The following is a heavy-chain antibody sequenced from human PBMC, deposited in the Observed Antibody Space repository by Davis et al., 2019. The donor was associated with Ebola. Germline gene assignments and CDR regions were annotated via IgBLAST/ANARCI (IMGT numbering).Heavy chain of an antibody. CDR1: GFTFTRDW. Sequence: GESLKISCAASGFTFTRDWMTWVRQAPGKGLVWVANIKQDGSEKYYLDSVKGRFTISRDNAKNSLYLQMNSLRAEDTAVYYCARDGVPAAHDYWGQGTLVTVSS. V-gene: IGHV3-7*03. CDR2: IKQDGSEK. J-gene: IGHJ4*02. D-gene: IGHD2-2*01. CDR3: ARDGVPAAHDY.